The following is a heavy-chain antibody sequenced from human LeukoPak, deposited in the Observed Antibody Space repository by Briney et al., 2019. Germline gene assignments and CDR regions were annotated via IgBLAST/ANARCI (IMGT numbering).Heavy chain of an antibody. V-gene: IGHV1-2*02. CDR2: INPNSGGT. D-gene: IGHD3-22*01. CDR1: GYTFTGYY. CDR3: ARIRRYYDSPDWFDP. J-gene: IGHJ5*02. Sequence: GASVKVSCTASGYTFTGYYMHWVRQAPGQGLEWMGWINPNSGGTNYAQKFQGRVTMTRDTSISTAYMELSRLRSDDTAAYYCARIRRYYDSPDWFDPWGQGTLVTVSS.